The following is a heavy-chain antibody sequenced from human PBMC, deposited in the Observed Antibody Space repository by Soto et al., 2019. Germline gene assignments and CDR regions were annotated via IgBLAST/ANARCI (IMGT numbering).Heavy chain of an antibody. J-gene: IGHJ6*02. D-gene: IGHD4-17*01. CDR2: ISYDGSNK. CDR3: AKDRHYGGGMDV. V-gene: IGHV3-30*18. CDR1: GFTFSSYG. Sequence: GGSLRLSCAASGFTFSSYGMHWVRQAPGKGLEWVAVISYDGSNKYYADSVKGRFTISRDNSKNTLYLQMNSLRAEDTAVYYCAKDRHYGGGMDVWGQGTTVTVSS.